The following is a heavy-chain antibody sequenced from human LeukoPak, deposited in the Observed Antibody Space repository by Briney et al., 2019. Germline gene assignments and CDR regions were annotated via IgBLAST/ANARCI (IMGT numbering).Heavy chain of an antibody. D-gene: IGHD6-13*01. CDR1: GGSISSSSYY. Sequence: SETLSLTCTVSGGSISSSSYYWVWIRPPPGQGLEWIGSIYYSGSTYYNPSLKSRVTISVDTSKNQFSLKVSSVTAADTAVYYCASSFIAAAGTFFFDYWGQGTLVTVSS. V-gene: IGHV4-39*01. J-gene: IGHJ4*02. CDR2: IYYSGST. CDR3: ASSFIAAAGTFFFDY.